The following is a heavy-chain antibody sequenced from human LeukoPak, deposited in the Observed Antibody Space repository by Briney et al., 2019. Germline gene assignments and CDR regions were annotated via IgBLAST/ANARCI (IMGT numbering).Heavy chain of an antibody. V-gene: IGHV3-23*01. CDR3: AKATYYYDSSGPRSAFDI. CDR2: ISGRGGST. D-gene: IGHD3-22*01. J-gene: IGHJ3*02. Sequence: GGSLRLSCAASGFTLSSYAMSWVRQAPGKGLEWVSAISGRGGSTYYADSVKGRFTISRENSKNTLYVQMNSLRAEDTAVYYCAKATYYYDSSGPRSAFDIWGQGTMVTVSS. CDR1: GFTLSSYA.